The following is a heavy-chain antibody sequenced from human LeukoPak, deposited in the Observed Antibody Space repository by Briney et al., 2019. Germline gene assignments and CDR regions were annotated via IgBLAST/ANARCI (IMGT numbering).Heavy chain of an antibody. V-gene: IGHV1-24*01. CDR2: FDPEDGET. J-gene: IGHJ4*02. Sequence: ASVKVSCKVSGYTLTELSMHWVRQAPGKGLEWMGGFDPEDGETIYAQKFQGRVTMTEDTSTDTAYMELSSLRSEDTAVYYCATFQQLVRPFDYWGQGTLVTVSS. CDR1: GYTLTELS. CDR3: ATFQQLVRPFDY. D-gene: IGHD6-13*01.